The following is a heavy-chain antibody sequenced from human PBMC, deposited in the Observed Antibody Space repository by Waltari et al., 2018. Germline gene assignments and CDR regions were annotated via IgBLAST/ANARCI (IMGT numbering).Heavy chain of an antibody. CDR1: GFPFSSYA. V-gene: IGHV3-23*01. CDR3: AKAPGGLGY. D-gene: IGHD3-10*01. J-gene: IGHJ4*02. CDR2: MSGSGGST. Sequence: EVQLLESGGGLVQPGGSLRLSCAASGFPFSSYAMSWVRQAPGKGLEWVSAMSGSGGSTYDEDSVKGRFTISRDNSKNKLYLQMNSLRAEDTAVYYCAKAPGGLGYWGQGTLVTVSS.